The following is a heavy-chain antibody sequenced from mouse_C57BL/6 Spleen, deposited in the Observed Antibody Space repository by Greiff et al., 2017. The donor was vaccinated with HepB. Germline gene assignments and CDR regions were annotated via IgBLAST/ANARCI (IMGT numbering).Heavy chain of an antibody. Sequence: EVQLQQSGPELVKPGASVKISCKASGYTFTDYYMNWVKQSHGKSLEWIGDINPNNGGTSYNQKFKGKATLTVDKSSSTAYMELRSLTSEDSAVYYCARRGNYYDYWGQGTSVTVSS. V-gene: IGHV1-26*01. CDR1: GYTFTDYY. D-gene: IGHD1-1*01. CDR2: INPNNGGT. J-gene: IGHJ4*01. CDR3: ARRGNYYDY.